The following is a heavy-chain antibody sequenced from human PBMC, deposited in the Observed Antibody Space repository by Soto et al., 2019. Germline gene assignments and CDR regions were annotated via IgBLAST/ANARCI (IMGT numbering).Heavy chain of an antibody. CDR3: ARESAGSGKNNWFDP. Sequence: PSETLSLTCSVSRGSISSYDWSWVRQPPGKGLEWIGFIHRTGSTKYNPSLESRVTISVDTSQNQLSLRLSSVTAADTAVYYCARESAGSGKNNWFDPWGQGSLVTVSS. CDR1: RGSISSYD. CDR2: IHRTGST. V-gene: IGHV4-59*01. D-gene: IGHD3-10*01. J-gene: IGHJ5*02.